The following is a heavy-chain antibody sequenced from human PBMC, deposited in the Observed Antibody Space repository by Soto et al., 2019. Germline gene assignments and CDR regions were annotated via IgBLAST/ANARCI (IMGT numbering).Heavy chain of an antibody. D-gene: IGHD3-9*01. CDR1: GFTFSNYE. CDR2: ISGSGGST. V-gene: IGHV3-23*01. Sequence: GGSLRLSCAASGFTFSNYEMHWVRQAPGKGLEWVSAISGSGGSTYYADSVKGRFTISRDNSKNTLYLQMNSLRAEDTAVYYCAKYPETGSLPKYYFDYWGQGTLVTVSS. J-gene: IGHJ4*02. CDR3: AKYPETGSLPKYYFDY.